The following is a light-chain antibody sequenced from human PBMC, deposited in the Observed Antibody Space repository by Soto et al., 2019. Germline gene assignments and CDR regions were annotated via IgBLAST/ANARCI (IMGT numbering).Light chain of an antibody. V-gene: IGKV3-11*01. CDR2: DAS. Sequence: EIVLTQSPATLSLSPGERATLSCRASQSVSSYLAWYQQKPGQAPRLLIYDASNRATGIPARFSGSGSGTDFTLTISSLEPEDFAVYYCQQRSNWPLTFGR. CDR1: QSVSSY. J-gene: IGKJ4*01. CDR3: QQRSNWPLT.